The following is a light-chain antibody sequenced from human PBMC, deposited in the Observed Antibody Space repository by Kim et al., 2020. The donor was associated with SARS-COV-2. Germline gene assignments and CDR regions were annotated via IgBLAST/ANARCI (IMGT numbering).Light chain of an antibody. J-gene: IGKJ3*01. CDR3: QQSYITPFT. V-gene: IGKV1-39*01. CDR2: AAS. Sequence: DIQMTQSPSTLSASVGDRVTITCRTTHSISSHLNWYQQKPGRAPKLLISAASTLQGGVPSRFSGSGSETDFTLTISSLQPEDFATYFCQQSYITPFTFGPGTKVVIK. CDR1: HSISSH.